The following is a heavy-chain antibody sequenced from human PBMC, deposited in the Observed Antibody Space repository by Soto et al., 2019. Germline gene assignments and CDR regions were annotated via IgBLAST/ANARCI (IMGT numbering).Heavy chain of an antibody. CDR1: GFIFSDYA. V-gene: IGHV3-23*01. CDR3: AKGVEGYVVSSFDS. J-gene: IGHJ4*02. Sequence: EVQLLESGGGGVQPGGSLRLSCAASGFIFSDYAMTWVRQTPGKGLEWVSAITSSGSSTYFADSLKGRITISRDNSKNTLSLQMDSLRVEDTAIYYWAKGVEGYVVSSFDSWGKGALVTVSS. D-gene: IGHD5-12*01. CDR2: ITSSGSST.